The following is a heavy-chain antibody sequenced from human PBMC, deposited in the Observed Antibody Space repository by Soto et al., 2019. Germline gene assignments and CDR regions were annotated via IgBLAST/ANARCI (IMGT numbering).Heavy chain of an antibody. D-gene: IGHD6-19*01. V-gene: IGHV1-69*05. CDR2: IIPIFGTP. J-gene: IGHJ5*02. Sequence: GASVKVSCKASGGTFSSYAISWVRQALGQGLEWMGVIIPIFGTPNYAQKFQGRFTVSRDNPKNTLFLQMNSLRGEDTAVYYCTKPRSSLQWPPFDPWGHGTLVTVSS. CDR1: GGTFSSYA. CDR3: TKPRSSLQWPPFDP.